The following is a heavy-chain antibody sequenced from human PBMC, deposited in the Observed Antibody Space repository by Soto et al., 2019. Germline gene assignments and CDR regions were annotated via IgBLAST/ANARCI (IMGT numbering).Heavy chain of an antibody. V-gene: IGHV1-46*01. Sequence: QVQLMQSGAEVKKPGASVKVSCKASGDTFTDYYIHWVRQAPGQGLEWMGTVNPSGGHTTYAQHFLGRVTMTRDQTTSTLYMELSSLTSDVTAIYYFARGGPVVVVTAALDYWGQGTRVTVSS. CDR2: VNPSGGHT. CDR3: ARGGPVVVVTAALDY. J-gene: IGHJ4*02. CDR1: GDTFTDYY. D-gene: IGHD2-21*02.